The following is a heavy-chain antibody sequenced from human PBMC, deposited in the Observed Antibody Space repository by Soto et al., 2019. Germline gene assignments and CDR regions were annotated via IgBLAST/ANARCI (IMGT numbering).Heavy chain of an antibody. D-gene: IGHD3-22*01. J-gene: IGHJ4*02. CDR1: GFTFSSYG. CDR3: AKDGRGYLSGPGDY. CDR2: ISYDGSNK. V-gene: IGHV3-30*18. Sequence: QVQLVESGGGVVQPGRSLRLSCAASGFTFSSYGMHWVRQAPGKGLEWVAVISYDGSNKYYADSVKGRFTISRDNSKNTLYLQMNSLRAEDTAVYYCAKDGRGYLSGPGDYWGQGTLVTVSS.